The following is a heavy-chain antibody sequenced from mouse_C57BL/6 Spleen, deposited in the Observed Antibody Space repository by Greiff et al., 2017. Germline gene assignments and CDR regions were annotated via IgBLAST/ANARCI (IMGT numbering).Heavy chain of an antibody. CDR1: GYTFTDYY. J-gene: IGHJ4*01. Sequence: VQLQQSGPELVKPGASVKISCKASGYTFTDYYMNWVKQSHGKSLEWIGDINPNNGGTSYNQKFTGKATLTVDKSSSTAYMELRSLTSEDSAVYYCARIDDGYYHYAMDYWGQGTSVTVSS. V-gene: IGHV1-26*01. CDR2: INPNNGGT. D-gene: IGHD2-3*01. CDR3: ARIDDGYYHYAMDY.